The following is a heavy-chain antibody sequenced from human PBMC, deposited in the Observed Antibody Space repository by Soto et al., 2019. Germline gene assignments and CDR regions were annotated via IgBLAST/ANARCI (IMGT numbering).Heavy chain of an antibody. CDR3: AKNGQPPYYYYGLDV. D-gene: IGHD2-8*01. CDR1: GYTFTRYG. V-gene: IGHV1-18*01. J-gene: IGHJ6*02. Sequence: QGHLVQSGAEVKKPGTSVKVSCKASGYTFTRYGISWVRQAPGQGLEWMGWISGYNGDTNYAQNLQGRVTMTIDTSTSTACMALRSLTSDDTAVYYCAKNGQPPYYYYGLDVWGQGTTVTVSS. CDR2: ISGYNGDT.